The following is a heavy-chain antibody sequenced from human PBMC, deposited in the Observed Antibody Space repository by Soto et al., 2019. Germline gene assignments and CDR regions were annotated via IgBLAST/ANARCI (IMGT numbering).Heavy chain of an antibody. V-gene: IGHV1-18*01. D-gene: IGHD3-10*01. CDR3: ATDQLLWFGQLLPGPGYFQH. CDR1: GYTFTSYG. J-gene: IGHJ1*01. Sequence: VASVKVSCKASGYTFTSYGISWVRQAPGQGLEWMGWISAYNGNTNYAQKLQGRVTMTTDTSTSTAYMELRSLRSDDTAVYYCATDQLLWFGQLLPGPGYFQHWGQGTRGTLSS. CDR2: ISAYNGNT.